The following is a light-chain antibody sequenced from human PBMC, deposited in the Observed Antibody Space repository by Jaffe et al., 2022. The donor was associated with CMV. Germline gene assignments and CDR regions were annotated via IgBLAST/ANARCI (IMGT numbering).Light chain of an antibody. CDR1: SSNVGIYNL. CDR3: CSYAGSNDWV. V-gene: IGLV2-23*02. CDR2: EVT. Sequence: QSALTQPASVSGSPGQSITISCTGTSSNVGIYNLVSWYQQHPGKAPKLLIYEVTKWPSGVSNRFSGSKSGNTASLTISGLQAEDEADYHCCSYAGSNDWVFGGGTKLTVL. J-gene: IGLJ3*02.